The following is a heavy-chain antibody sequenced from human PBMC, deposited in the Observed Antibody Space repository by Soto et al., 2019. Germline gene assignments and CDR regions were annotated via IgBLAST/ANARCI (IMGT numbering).Heavy chain of an antibody. J-gene: IGHJ6*03. V-gene: IGHV3-7*01. D-gene: IGHD2-15*01. CDR3: ARVESLVVAATTSYYYYYMDV. Sequence: GGSLRLSCAASGFTFSSYWMSWVRQAPGKGLEWVANIKQDGSEKYYVDSVKGRFTISRDNAKNSLYLQMNSLRAEDTAVYYCARVESLVVAATTSYYYYYMDVWGKGTTVTVSS. CDR2: IKQDGSEK. CDR1: GFTFSSYW.